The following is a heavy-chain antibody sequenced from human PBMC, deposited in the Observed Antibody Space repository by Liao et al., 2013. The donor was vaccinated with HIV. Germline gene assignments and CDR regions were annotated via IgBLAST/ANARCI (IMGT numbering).Heavy chain of an antibody. D-gene: IGHD1-26*01. V-gene: IGHV4-34*01. CDR2: INHSGGT. CDR1: GGSFSGYY. Sequence: QVQLHQWGAGLLKPSETLSLTCAVYGGSFSGYYWSWIRQPPGKGLEWIGEINHSGGTNYNPSLKSRVTISVDTSKNQFSLKLSSVTAADTAVYYCARGGRRIYSGIYPLRYWGQGTLVTVSS. CDR3: ARGGRRIYSGIYPLRY. J-gene: IGHJ4*02.